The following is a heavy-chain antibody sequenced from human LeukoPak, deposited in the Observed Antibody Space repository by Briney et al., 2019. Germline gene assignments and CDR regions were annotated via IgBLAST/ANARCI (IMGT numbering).Heavy chain of an antibody. CDR2: INHSGST. J-gene: IGHJ3*02. Sequence: PSETLSLTCAVYGGSSSGYYWSWIRQPPGKGLEWIGEINHSGSTNYNPSLKSRVTISVDTSKNQFSLKLSSVTAADTAVYYCARHRTELRYFDWSNDAFDIWGQGTMVTVSS. D-gene: IGHD3-9*01. CDR1: GGSSSGYY. V-gene: IGHV4-34*01. CDR3: ARHRTELRYFDWSNDAFDI.